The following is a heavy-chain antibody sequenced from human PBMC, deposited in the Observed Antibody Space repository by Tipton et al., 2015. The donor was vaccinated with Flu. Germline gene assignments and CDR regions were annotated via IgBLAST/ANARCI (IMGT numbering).Heavy chain of an antibody. CDR2: IYHSGTT. V-gene: IGHV4-30-2*01. CDR1: GASISSGGYS. J-gene: IGHJ4*02. D-gene: IGHD3-10*01. CDR3: ARHVDRSWMLEF. Sequence: TLSLTCSVSGASISSGGYSWSWIRQPPGKGLEWVGYIYHSGTTYYNPSLKSRVIISGDRSKNQFSLKLSSVTAADTAVYYCARHVDRSWMLEFWGQGTLVTVSS.